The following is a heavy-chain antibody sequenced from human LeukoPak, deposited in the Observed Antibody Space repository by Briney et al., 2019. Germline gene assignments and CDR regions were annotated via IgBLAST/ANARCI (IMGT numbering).Heavy chain of an antibody. CDR1: GFPFSRYS. Sequence: GGSLRLSCATSGFPFSRYSMNWVRQAPGKGLEWLSYITSGSDTIYYADSVKGRFTISRDSAKSSLYLQMNSLRAEDTAVYYCARAVSCTNGACAHDAFHIWGLGTMVTVSS. V-gene: IGHV3-48*04. CDR2: ITSGSDTI. J-gene: IGHJ3*02. CDR3: ARAVSCTNGACAHDAFHI. D-gene: IGHD2-8*01.